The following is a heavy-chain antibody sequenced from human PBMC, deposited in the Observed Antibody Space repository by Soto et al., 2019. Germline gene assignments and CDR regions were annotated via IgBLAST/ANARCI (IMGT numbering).Heavy chain of an antibody. D-gene: IGHD3-10*01. CDR3: ARGSTDSYPGSRIFDF. V-gene: IGHV3-23*01. J-gene: IGHJ4*02. Sequence: PGGSLRLSCVASGITFMSRAMSWVRQAPGEGLEWVSTITDSGGDAKYADSVRGRFAISRDNSKKTLYLQMSSLTAEDSAIYYCARGSTDSYPGSRIFDFWGRGTLVTVSS. CDR2: ITDSGGDA. CDR1: GITFMSRA.